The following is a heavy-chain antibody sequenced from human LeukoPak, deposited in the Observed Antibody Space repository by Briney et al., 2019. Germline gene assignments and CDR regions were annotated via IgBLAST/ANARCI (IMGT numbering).Heavy chain of an antibody. CDR2: ISGSGGST. D-gene: IGHD3-3*01. CDR1: GFTFSSYA. CDR3: AKEGELRFLEWPFDY. J-gene: IGHJ4*02. V-gene: IGHV3-23*01. Sequence: GGSLRLSCADSGFTFSSYAMSWVRQAPGKGLEWVSAISGSGGSTYYADSVKGRFTISRDNSKNTLYLQMNSLRAEDTAVYYCAKEGELRFLEWPFDYWGQGTLVTVSS.